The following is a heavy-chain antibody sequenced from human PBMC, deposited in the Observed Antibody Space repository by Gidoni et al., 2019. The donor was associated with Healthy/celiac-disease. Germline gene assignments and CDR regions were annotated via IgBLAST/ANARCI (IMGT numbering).Heavy chain of an antibody. V-gene: IGHV3-11*05. CDR2: ISSSSSYT. Sequence: QVQLVESGGGLVKPGGSLRLSCAASGFTFSDYYISWIRQAPGKGLEWVSYISSSSSYTNYADSVKGRFTISRDNAKNSLYLQMNSLRAEDTAVYYCARGSRYCSGGSCYPDYWGQGTLVTVSS. CDR1: GFTFSDYY. CDR3: ARGSRYCSGGSCYPDY. J-gene: IGHJ4*02. D-gene: IGHD2-15*01.